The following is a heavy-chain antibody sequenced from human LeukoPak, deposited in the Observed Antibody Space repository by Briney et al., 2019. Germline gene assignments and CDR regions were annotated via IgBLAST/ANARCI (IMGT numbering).Heavy chain of an antibody. CDR3: ARASYDILTGYYIDAFDI. V-gene: IGHV4-59*01. J-gene: IGHJ3*02. CDR1: GGSIRSYY. Sequence: PSETLSLTCSVSGGSIRSYYWSWIRQPPGKGLDWIGYIYYRGSTNYNPSLKSRVTISVDTSKNQFSLKLSSVTAADTAVYYCARASYDILTGYYIDAFDIWGQGTMVTVSS. CDR2: IYYRGST. D-gene: IGHD3-9*01.